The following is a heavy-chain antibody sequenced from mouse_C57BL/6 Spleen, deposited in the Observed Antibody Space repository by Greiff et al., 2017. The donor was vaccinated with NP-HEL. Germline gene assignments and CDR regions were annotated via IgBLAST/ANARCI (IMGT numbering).Heavy chain of an antibody. D-gene: IGHD1-2*01. CDR2: IYPSDSET. Sequence: QVQLQQPGAELVRPGSSVKLSCKASGYTFTSYWMDWVKQRPGQGLEWIGNIYPSDSETHYNQKFKDKATLTVDKSSSTAYMQRSSLTAEDAAVYYCARSTAYYFDYWGQGTTLTVSS. CDR1: GYTFTSYW. CDR3: ARSTAYYFDY. J-gene: IGHJ2*01. V-gene: IGHV1-61*01.